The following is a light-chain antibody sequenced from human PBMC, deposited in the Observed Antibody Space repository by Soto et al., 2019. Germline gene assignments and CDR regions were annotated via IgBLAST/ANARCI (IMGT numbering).Light chain of an antibody. V-gene: IGKV1-5*01. J-gene: IGKJ1*01. CDR3: QQYKSYSWT. CDR2: DAS. CDR1: QSIGTW. Sequence: DTEMIRSRSTLCASIGDRLTITCLASQSIGTWLAWYQQRPGKAPKVLIYDASSLERGVPSRFSGSRSGTEFSLTISSLQSDDFATYYCQQYKSYSWTFGQGTKVDIK.